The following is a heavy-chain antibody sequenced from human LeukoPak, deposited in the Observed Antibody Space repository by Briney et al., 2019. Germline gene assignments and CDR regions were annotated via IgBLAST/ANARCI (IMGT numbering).Heavy chain of an antibody. CDR1: GYTFTSYG. CDR2: MNPNSGNT. V-gene: IGHV1-8*03. CDR3: ARAPGNYYYMDV. Sequence: ASVKVSCKASGYTFTSYGISWVRQATGQGLEWMGWMNPNSGNTGYAQKFQGRVTITRNTSISTAYMELSSLRSEDTAVYYCARAPGNYYYMDVWGKGTTVTVSS. J-gene: IGHJ6*03.